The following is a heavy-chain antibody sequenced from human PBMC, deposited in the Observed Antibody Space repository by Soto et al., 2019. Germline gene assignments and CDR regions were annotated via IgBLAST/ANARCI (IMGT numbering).Heavy chain of an antibody. CDR2: ISYDGSNK. Sequence: GGSLRLSCAASGFTFSSYGMHWVRQAPGKGLEWVAVISYDGSNKYYADSVKGRFTISRDNSKNTLYLQMNSLRAEDTALYYCAKDKVAGYYYYMDVWGKGTTVTVSS. V-gene: IGHV3-30*18. J-gene: IGHJ6*03. CDR3: AKDKVAGYYYYMDV. CDR1: GFTFSSYG.